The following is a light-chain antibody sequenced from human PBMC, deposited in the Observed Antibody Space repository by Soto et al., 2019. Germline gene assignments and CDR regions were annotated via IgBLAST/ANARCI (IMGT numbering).Light chain of an antibody. J-gene: IGKJ4*01. CDR3: QQSHSAPLT. CDR1: QSILSSSNNKNY. Sequence: DIVMTQSPDSLAVSLGERATINCKSSQSILSSSNNKNYLAWYQQKPGQSHKPLIHWASTRDFGIPDRFSGSGSGTDFPLTISSLQAEDVAVYYCQQSHSAPLTFGGGTKVEIK. CDR2: WAS. V-gene: IGKV4-1*01.